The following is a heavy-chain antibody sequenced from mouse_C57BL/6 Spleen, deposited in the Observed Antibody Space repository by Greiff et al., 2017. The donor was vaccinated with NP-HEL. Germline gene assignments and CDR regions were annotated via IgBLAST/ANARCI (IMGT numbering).Heavy chain of an antibody. J-gene: IGHJ3*01. D-gene: IGHD2-4*01. V-gene: IGHV5-6*02. CDR3: ARHRGYDYDRGCAY. CDR2: ISSGGSYT. CDR1: GFTFSSYG. Sequence: EVMLVESGGDLVKPGGSLKLSCAASGFTFSSYGMSWVRQTPDKRLEWVATISSGGSYTYYPDSVKGRFTISRDNAKNTLYLQMSSLKSEDTAMYYCARHRGYDYDRGCAYWGQGTLVTVSA.